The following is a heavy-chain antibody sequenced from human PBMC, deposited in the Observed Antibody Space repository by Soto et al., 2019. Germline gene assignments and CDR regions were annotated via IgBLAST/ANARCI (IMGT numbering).Heavy chain of an antibody. D-gene: IGHD6-25*01. CDR1: GYTFTTYD. J-gene: IGHJ4*02. V-gene: IGHV1-8*01. Sequence: SVKGSCKASGYTFTTYDIHRVRQVTGQGLEWKGWMNPYNGNTGSTQKFQGRVTMTRNTSINTVYMELTSLRSEDTAVYYCARRKERSGPHYFDYWGQGSLVTVSS. CDR3: ARRKERSGPHYFDY. CDR2: MNPYNGNT.